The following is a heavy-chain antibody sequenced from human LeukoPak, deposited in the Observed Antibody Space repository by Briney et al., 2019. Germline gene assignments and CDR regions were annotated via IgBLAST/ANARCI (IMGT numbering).Heavy chain of an antibody. CDR2: ISYDGSNK. CDR1: GFTFSSYG. J-gene: IGHJ4*02. V-gene: IGHV3-30*03. D-gene: IGHD2-21*02. CDR3: ARDLERHIVVVTARAVDY. Sequence: GRSLRLSCAASGFTFSSYGMHWVRQAPGKGLEWVAVISYDGSNKYYADSVKGRFTISRDNSKNTLYLQMNSLRAEDTAVYYCARDLERHIVVVTARAVDYWGQGTLVTVSS.